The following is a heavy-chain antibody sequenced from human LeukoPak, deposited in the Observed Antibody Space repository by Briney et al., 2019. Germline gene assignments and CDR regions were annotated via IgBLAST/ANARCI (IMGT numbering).Heavy chain of an antibody. CDR3: ARGIYYYGSGAARNMAWFDP. V-gene: IGHV7-4-1*02. CDR1: GYTFTSYA. CDR2: INTNTGNP. Sequence: GASVKVSCKASGYTFTSYAMNWVRQAPGQGLEWMGWINTNTGNPTYAQGFTGRFVFSLDTSVSTAYLQISSLKAEDTAVYYCARGIYYYGSGAARNMAWFDPWGQGTLVTVSS. J-gene: IGHJ5*02. D-gene: IGHD3-10*01.